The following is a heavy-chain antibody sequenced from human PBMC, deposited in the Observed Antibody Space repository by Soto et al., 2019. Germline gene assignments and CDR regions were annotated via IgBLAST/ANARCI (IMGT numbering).Heavy chain of an antibody. CDR3: ARRAYYYDSSGQPWGAYYFDY. J-gene: IGHJ4*02. V-gene: IGHV4-59*08. CDR2: IYYSGST. Sequence: PSETLSLTCTVSGGSISSYYWSWIRQPPGKGLEWIGYIYYSGSTNYNPSLKSRVTISVDTSKNQFSLKLSSVTAADTAVYYCARRAYYYDSSGQPWGAYYFDYWGQGTLVTVSS. CDR1: GGSISSYY. D-gene: IGHD3-22*01.